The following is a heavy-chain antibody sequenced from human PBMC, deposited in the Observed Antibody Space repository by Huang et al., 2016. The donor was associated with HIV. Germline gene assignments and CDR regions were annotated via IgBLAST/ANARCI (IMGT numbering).Heavy chain of an antibody. CDR2: INAGGNA. V-gene: IGHV4-34*01. J-gene: IGHJ4*02. CDR1: GGPFHGFL. D-gene: IGHD2-15*01. Sequence: QVQLQPWGAGMLKPSETLSLTSSVSGGPFHGFLWSWCRQPPGKGLEWIGEINAGGNANHSPSLQSRVTMSVETSKKQFSLNLRSVTAADTAVYYCARARLLFPFDFWGQGVPVVVSS. CDR3: ARARLLFPFDF.